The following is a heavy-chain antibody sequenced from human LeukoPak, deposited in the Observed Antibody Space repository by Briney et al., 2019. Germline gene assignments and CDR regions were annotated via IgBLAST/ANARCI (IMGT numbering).Heavy chain of an antibody. Sequence: ASVKVSCKASGYTFTSYAMNWVRQAPGQGLEWMGWINTNTGNPTYAQGFTGRFVFSLDTSVSTAYLQISSLKAEDTAVYYCARSALGSVKRIVVVPAAINWFDPWGQGTLVTVSS. CDR1: GYTFTSYA. V-gene: IGHV7-4-1*02. CDR3: ARSALGSVKRIVVVPAAINWFDP. D-gene: IGHD2-2*01. J-gene: IGHJ5*02. CDR2: INTNTGNP.